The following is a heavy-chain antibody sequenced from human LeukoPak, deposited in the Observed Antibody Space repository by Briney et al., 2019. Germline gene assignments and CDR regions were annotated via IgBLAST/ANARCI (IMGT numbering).Heavy chain of an antibody. V-gene: IGHV3-48*01. Sequence: PGGSLRLSCAASGFTFSSYSMMWVRQAPGKGLEWVSYISSSSTTIHYADSVKGRFTISRDNSKDTLYLQMKSLRAEDTAVYYCAKGGGYEAQYYYYYLDVWGKGTTVTISS. CDR3: AKGGGYEAQYYYYYLDV. J-gene: IGHJ6*03. D-gene: IGHD5-12*01. CDR2: ISSSSTTI. CDR1: GFTFSSYS.